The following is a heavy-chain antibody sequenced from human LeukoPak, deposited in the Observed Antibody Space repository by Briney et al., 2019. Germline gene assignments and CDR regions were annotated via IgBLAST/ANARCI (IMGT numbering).Heavy chain of an antibody. CDR2: ISSSGSYI. Sequence: GGSLRLSCEASGFTFSTSWMNWVRQAPGKGLEWVSSISSSGSYIYYADSVKGRFTMSRDNAKNSLYLQMNSLRVEDTAVYYCARGWGGTWGQGTLVTVSS. D-gene: IGHD1-26*01. J-gene: IGHJ4*02. CDR1: GFTFSTSW. V-gene: IGHV3-21*01. CDR3: ARGWGGT.